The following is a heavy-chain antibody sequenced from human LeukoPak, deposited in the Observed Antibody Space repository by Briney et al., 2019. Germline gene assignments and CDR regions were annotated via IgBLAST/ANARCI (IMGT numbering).Heavy chain of an antibody. D-gene: IGHD2-15*01. V-gene: IGHV4-61*08. Sequence: PSQTLSLTCTVSGGSISSGDYYWSWIRQPPGKGLEWIGYIYYSGSTNYNPSLKSRVTISVDTSKNQFSLKLSSVTAADTAVYYCARNEECSGGSCLPIGYWGQGTLVTVSS. J-gene: IGHJ4*02. CDR3: ARNEECSGGSCLPIGY. CDR1: GGSISSGDYY. CDR2: IYYSGST.